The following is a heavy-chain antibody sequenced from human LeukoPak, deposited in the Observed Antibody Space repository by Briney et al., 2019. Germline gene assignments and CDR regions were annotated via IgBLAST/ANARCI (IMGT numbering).Heavy chain of an antibody. Sequence: GGSLRLSCAASGFTFSDYYMSWIRQAPGKGLEWISYITSSGTTIYYADSVEGRFTISRDNAKNSLYLQMNSLRVEDTAVYYCARGANIVVVVAVDYWGQGTLVTVSS. V-gene: IGHV3-11*01. CDR1: GFTFSDYY. CDR3: ARGANIVVVVAVDY. J-gene: IGHJ4*02. CDR2: ITSSGTTI. D-gene: IGHD2-15*01.